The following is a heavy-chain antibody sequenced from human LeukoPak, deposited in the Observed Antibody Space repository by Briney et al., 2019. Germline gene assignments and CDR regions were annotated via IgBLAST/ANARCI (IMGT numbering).Heavy chain of an antibody. CDR2: ISAYNGNT. CDR1: GYTCTSYG. V-gene: IGHV1-18*01. J-gene: IGHJ5*02. CDR3: ARALYGSGSYHWFDP. D-gene: IGHD3-10*01. Sequence: ASVKVSCKASGYTCTSYGISWVRQAPGQGLEWMGWISAYNGNTNYAQKLQGRVTMTTDTSTSTAYMELRSLRSDDTAVYYCARALYGSGSYHWFDPWGQGTLVTVSS.